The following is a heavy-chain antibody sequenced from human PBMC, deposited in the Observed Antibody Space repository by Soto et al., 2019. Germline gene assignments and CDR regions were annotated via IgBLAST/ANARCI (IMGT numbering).Heavy chain of an antibody. V-gene: IGHV4-61*01. Sequence: SETLSLTCTVSGGSVSNDNFYWSWIRQPPGKGLEWIGYVHSSGITNYNPSLKRRVTISVDTSRNQFSLRLSSVTAADTAVYYCARGLTMGQLPSHFDHWGQGALVTVSS. J-gene: IGHJ5*02. CDR2: VHSSGIT. CDR3: ARGLTMGQLPSHFDH. D-gene: IGHD3-16*01. CDR1: GGSVSNDNFY.